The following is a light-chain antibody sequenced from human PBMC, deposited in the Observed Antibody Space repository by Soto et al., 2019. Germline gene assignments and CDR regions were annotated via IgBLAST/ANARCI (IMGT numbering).Light chain of an antibody. CDR3: QQRSSWPLT. J-gene: IGKJ4*01. CDR2: DAF. V-gene: IGKV3-11*01. CDR1: QSVGSY. Sequence: EIVLTQSPATLSLSPGERVTLSCRASQSVGSYFAWYQQKPGQAPRLLIYDAFSRATGIPARFGGSGSGTDFTLTISSLEPEDFAVYFCQQRSSWPLTFGGGTMVEIK.